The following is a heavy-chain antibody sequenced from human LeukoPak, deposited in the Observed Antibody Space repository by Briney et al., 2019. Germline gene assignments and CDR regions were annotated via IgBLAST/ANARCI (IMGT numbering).Heavy chain of an antibody. CDR3: AKDENWNDGFDY. J-gene: IGHJ4*02. D-gene: IGHD1-1*01. Sequence: GGSLRLSCAASGFTFSSYGMHWVRQAPGKGLEWVSAISGSSGSTYYADSVKGRFTISRDNSENTLYLQMNSLRAEDTAVYYCAKDENWNDGFDYWGQGTLVTVSS. CDR1: GFTFSSYG. V-gene: IGHV3-23*01. CDR2: ISGSSGST.